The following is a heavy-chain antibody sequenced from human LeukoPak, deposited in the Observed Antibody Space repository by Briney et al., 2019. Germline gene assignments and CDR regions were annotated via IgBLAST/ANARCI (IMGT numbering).Heavy chain of an antibody. CDR1: GFSFSGHW. D-gene: IGHD6-6*01. Sequence: GGSLRLSCTASGFSFSGHWMHWARQLLGKGLVWVSRISPTGSTTSYADSVKGRFTVSRDNAKNTLYLQVNNLRAEDTAVYYCARGPNSNWSGLDFWGQETLLTVSS. V-gene: IGHV3-74*01. CDR3: ARGPNSNWSGLDF. CDR2: ISPTGSTT. J-gene: IGHJ4*02.